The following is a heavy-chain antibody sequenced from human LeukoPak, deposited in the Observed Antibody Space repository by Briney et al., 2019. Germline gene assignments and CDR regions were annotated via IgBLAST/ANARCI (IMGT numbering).Heavy chain of an antibody. CDR1: GFTFSSYE. J-gene: IGHJ4*02. Sequence: GSLRLSCAASGFTFSSYEMNWVRQAPGKGLEWVSYISSSGSTIYYADSVKGRFTISRDNAKNTLYLQMNSLRAEDTAVYYCARDAVVPAATGPYFDYWGQGTLVTVSS. D-gene: IGHD2-2*01. CDR3: ARDAVVPAATGPYFDY. V-gene: IGHV3-48*03. CDR2: ISSSGSTI.